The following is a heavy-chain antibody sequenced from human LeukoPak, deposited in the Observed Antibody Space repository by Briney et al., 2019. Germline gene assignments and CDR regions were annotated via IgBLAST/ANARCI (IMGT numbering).Heavy chain of an antibody. D-gene: IGHD3-22*01. J-gene: IGHJ4*02. CDR1: GFTFSSYG. CDR2: IWYDGSNK. Sequence: GGSLRLSCAASGFTFSSYGMHWVRQAPGKGLEWVAVIWYDGSNKYYADSVKGRFTISRDNSKNTLYLQMNSLRAEDTAVYYCARDRDYYDSRGYPDFWGQGTLVTVSS. CDR3: ARDRDYYDSRGYPDF. V-gene: IGHV3-33*01.